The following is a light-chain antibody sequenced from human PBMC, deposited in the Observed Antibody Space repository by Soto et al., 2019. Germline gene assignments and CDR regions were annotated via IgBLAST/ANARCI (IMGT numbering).Light chain of an antibody. CDR1: QDISHL. CDR3: QQYNKDTPGT. V-gene: IGKV1-27*01. CDR2: GAA. J-gene: IGKJ1*01. Sequence: DIQMTQSPSSLSASVGDRVTFTCRASQDISHLLAWYQQSPGKVPKLLIYGAATLQLGVPSRFSCSGSGPDFTLTISSLQPEDVATYYCQQYNKDTPGTFGQGTKVDIK.